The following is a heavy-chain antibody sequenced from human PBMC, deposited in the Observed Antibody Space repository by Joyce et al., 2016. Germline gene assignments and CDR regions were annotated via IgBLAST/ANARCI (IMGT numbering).Heavy chain of an antibody. D-gene: IGHD1-14*01. CDR3: ARGGTSSDHYFFYTLDV. J-gene: IGHJ6*02. V-gene: IGHV1-69*12. CDR1: GGDFSNYT. CDR2: IIPFFGAA. Sequence: QVLLVQSGAAVKRPGSSLRVSCKSSGGDFSNYTVNWVRQAPGQRLEWMGGIIPFFGAAKDAEDVQGRVTLTADQYTRTAYLELSSLTSADTAVYYCARGGTSSDHYFFYTLDVWGPGTTVIVSS.